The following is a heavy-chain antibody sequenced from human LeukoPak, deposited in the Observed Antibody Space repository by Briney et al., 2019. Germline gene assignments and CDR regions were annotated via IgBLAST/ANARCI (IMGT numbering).Heavy chain of an antibody. J-gene: IGHJ4*02. CDR1: GDSISSSDY. CDR2: IYYTGNT. Sequence: SETLSLTCAVSGDSISSSDYWSWVRQPPGKGLEWIGYIYYTGNTNYYPSLKSRVTISVDTSKNQFSLKLSSVTAADTAVYYCARDRSSSEPPFDYWGQGTLVTVSS. V-gene: IGHV4-61*01. CDR3: ARDRSSSEPPFDY. D-gene: IGHD6-6*01.